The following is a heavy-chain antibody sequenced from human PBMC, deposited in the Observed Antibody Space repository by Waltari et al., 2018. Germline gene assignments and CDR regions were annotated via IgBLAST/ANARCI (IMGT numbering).Heavy chain of an antibody. V-gene: IGHV3-21*01. Sequence: EVQLVESGGGLVKPGGSLRLSCAASGFNFSSYSMNWARQAPGKGLEWVSSISSSVSYIYYADSVKGRFTISRDNAKNSLYLQMNSLRAEDTAVYYCARDLYSPLHQHWGQGTLVTVSS. CDR3: ARDLYSPLHQH. CDR1: GFNFSSYS. D-gene: IGHD6-13*01. CDR2: ISSSVSYI. J-gene: IGHJ1*01.